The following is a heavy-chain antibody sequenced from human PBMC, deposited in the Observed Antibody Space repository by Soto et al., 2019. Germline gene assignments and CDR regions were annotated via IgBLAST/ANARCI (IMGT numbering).Heavy chain of an antibody. CDR3: ARALGYSSSWYPRNWFDP. J-gene: IGHJ5*02. CDR2: IIPILGIA. D-gene: IGHD6-13*01. V-gene: IGHV1-69*02. CDR1: GGTFSSYT. Sequence: SVKVSCKASGGTFSSYTISWVRQAPGQGLEWMGRIIPILGIANYAQKFRGRVTITADKSTSTAYMELSSLRSEDTAVYYCARALGYSSSWYPRNWFDPWGQ.